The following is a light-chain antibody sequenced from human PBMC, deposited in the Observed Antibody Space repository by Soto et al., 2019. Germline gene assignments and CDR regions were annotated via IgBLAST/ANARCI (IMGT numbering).Light chain of an antibody. V-gene: IGLV1-47*01. CDR3: AAWDDSLSGVV. Sequence: QSVLTQPPSASGTPGQTVTISCSGTFSNIGSNFIYWYQQLPGTAPKLLIYKNNERPSGVPDRFSASKSGTSASLAISGLRSEDEADYHCAAWDDSLSGVVFGGGTKLTVL. CDR1: FSNIGSNF. CDR2: KNN. J-gene: IGLJ3*02.